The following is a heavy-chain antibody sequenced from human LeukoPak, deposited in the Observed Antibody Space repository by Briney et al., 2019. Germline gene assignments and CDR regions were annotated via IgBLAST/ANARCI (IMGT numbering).Heavy chain of an antibody. D-gene: IGHD2-2*01. J-gene: IGHJ3*02. CDR2: IYPGDSDT. V-gene: IGHV5-51*01. Sequence: GESLKISCKGSGYSFTNYWIGWVRQMPGKGLEWMGIIYPGDSDTRYSPSFQGQVTISVDKSISTAFLQWSSLKASDTAVYYCARHLGWCNNTSGCDDESDAFDIWGQGTMVTVS. CDR3: ARHLGWCNNTSGCDDESDAFDI. CDR1: GYSFTNYW.